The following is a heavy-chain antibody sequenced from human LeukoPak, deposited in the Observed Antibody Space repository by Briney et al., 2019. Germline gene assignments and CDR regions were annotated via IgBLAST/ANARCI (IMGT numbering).Heavy chain of an antibody. CDR3: ASLHAYFDY. D-gene: IGHD2-8*01. CDR2: IYYSGST. Sequence: SETLSLTCTVSGGSISSSSYYWGWIRQPPGKGLEWIVSIYYSGSTYYNPSLKSRVTISVDTSKNQFSLKLSSVTAADTAVYYCASLHAYFDYWGQGTLVTVSS. J-gene: IGHJ4*02. CDR1: GGSISSSSYY. V-gene: IGHV4-39*01.